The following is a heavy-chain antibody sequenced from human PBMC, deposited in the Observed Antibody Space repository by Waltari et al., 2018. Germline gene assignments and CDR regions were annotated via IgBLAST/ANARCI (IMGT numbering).Heavy chain of an antibody. CDR2: IVVCSGNT. Sequence: QMQLVQSGPEVKKPGTSVKVSCKASGFTFTSSAVQWVRQARGQRLEWIGWIVVCSGNTNYAQKFQERVTITRDMSTSTAYMELSSLRSEDTAVYYCAGNVYGDYVSSYWYFDLWGRGTLVTVSS. D-gene: IGHD4-17*01. J-gene: IGHJ2*01. CDR3: AGNVYGDYVSSYWYFDL. CDR1: GFTFTSSA. V-gene: IGHV1-58*01.